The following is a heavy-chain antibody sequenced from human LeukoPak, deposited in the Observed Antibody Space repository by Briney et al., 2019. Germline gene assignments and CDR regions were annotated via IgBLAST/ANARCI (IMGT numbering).Heavy chain of an antibody. V-gene: IGHV1-69*01. CDR3: ARADSRSWDCDY. J-gene: IGHJ4*02. D-gene: IGHD6-13*01. CDR2: IIPIFGTA. Sequence: ASVKVSCKASGGTFSIYAISWVRQAPGQGLEWMGGIIPIFGTANYAQKFQGRVTITADESTSTAYMELSSLRSEDTAVYYCARADSRSWDCDYWGQGTLVTVSS. CDR1: GGTFSIYA.